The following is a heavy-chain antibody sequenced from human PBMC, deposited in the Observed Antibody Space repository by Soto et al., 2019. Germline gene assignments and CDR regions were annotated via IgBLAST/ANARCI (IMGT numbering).Heavy chain of an antibody. CDR3: AQIGADF. CDR2: IGGDDGKT. V-gene: IGHV3-23*01. Sequence: EVQLLESGGGLVQPGGSLRLSCSASGFAFSSNTMTWVRQPPGRQLEWVSSIGGDDGKTYYADSVKCRFTISRDNTKNTLYLQLSSLSAEDTAIYFCAQIGADFWGQGVLVTVSS. CDR1: GFAFSSNT. J-gene: IGHJ4*02.